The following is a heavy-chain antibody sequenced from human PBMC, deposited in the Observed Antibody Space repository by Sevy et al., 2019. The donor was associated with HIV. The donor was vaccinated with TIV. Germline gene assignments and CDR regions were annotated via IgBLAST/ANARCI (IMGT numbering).Heavy chain of an antibody. CDR3: AREPKGIAAAGTPSSY. D-gene: IGHD6-13*01. J-gene: IGHJ4*02. CDR2: ISYDGSNK. V-gene: IGHV3-30*03. CDR1: GFTFSSYG. Sequence: GGSLRLSCAASGFTFSSYGMHWVRQAPGKGLEWVAVISYDGSNKNYADSVKGRLTISRDNSKNTLYLQMNSLRAEDTAVYYCAREPKGIAAAGTPSSYWGQGTLVTVSS.